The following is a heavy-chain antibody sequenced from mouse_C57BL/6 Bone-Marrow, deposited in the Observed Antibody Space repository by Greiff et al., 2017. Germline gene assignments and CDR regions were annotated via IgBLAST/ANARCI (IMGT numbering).Heavy chain of an antibody. J-gene: IGHJ3*01. D-gene: IGHD4-1*01. Sequence: QVQLQQSGAELVRPGTSVKVSCKASGYAFTNYLIEWVKQRPGQGLEWIGVINPGSGGTNYNEKFKGKATLTADKSSSTAYMQLSSLTSEDSAVYVRARSKNWDSWFAYWGQGTLVTVSA. V-gene: IGHV1-54*01. CDR3: ARSKNWDSWFAY. CDR1: GYAFTNYL. CDR2: INPGSGGT.